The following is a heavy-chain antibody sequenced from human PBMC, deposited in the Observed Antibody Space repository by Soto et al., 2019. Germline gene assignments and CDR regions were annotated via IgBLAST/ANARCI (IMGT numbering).Heavy chain of an antibody. Sequence: QLQLRESGPGLVKPSETLSLTCSVSGGSISSSGYYWGWVRQPPGKGLEWIGNIYFSGSTYYNPSLKGRSTMSTDTSTSQFSLYLSSVTAAATAVYFCARHVMTGPYNYYCSGLDVWGQGTTVTVSS. V-gene: IGHV4-39*01. J-gene: IGHJ6*02. D-gene: IGHD3-9*01. CDR3: ARHVMTGPYNYYCSGLDV. CDR2: IYFSGST. CDR1: GGSISSSGYY.